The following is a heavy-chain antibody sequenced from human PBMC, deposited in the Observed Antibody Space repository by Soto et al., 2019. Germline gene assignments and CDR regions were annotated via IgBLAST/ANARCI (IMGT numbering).Heavy chain of an antibody. CDR3: ARSGSYYPARNWFGP. V-gene: IGHV1-46*01. Sequence: GASVKVSCKASGYTFTSYYMHWVRQAPGQGLEWMGIINRSNDNTNYAQKFQGRVTMTKDTSTSTAYMELRSLKFDDTAVYYCARSGSYYPARNWFGPWGQGTLVTVSS. D-gene: IGHD3-10*01. J-gene: IGHJ5*02. CDR1: GYTFTSYY. CDR2: INRSNDNT.